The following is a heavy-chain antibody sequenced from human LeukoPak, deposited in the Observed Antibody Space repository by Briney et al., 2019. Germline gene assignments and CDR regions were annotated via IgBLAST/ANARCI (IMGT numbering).Heavy chain of an antibody. Sequence: SQTLSLTCTVSGGSISSGDYYWSWIRQPPGKGLEWIGYIYYSGSTYYNPSLKSRVTISVDTSKNQFSLKLSSVTAADTAVYYCARVRAVTNDAFDIWGQGTMVTVSS. J-gene: IGHJ3*02. CDR3: ARVRAVTNDAFDI. V-gene: IGHV4-30-4*01. D-gene: IGHD4-17*01. CDR1: GGSISSGDYY. CDR2: IYYSGST.